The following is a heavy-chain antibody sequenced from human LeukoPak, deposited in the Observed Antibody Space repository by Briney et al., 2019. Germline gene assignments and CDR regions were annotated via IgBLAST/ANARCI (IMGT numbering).Heavy chain of an antibody. Sequence: PGGSLRLSCAASGFTFSSYWMSWVRQAPGKGLEWVANIKQDGSEKYYVDSVKGRFTISRDSAKNSLYLQMISLRAEDTAVYYCARGRTTTLYYFDYWGQGTLVTVSS. D-gene: IGHD1/OR15-1a*01. J-gene: IGHJ4*02. CDR1: GFTFSSYW. CDR3: ARGRTTTLYYFDY. CDR2: IKQDGSEK. V-gene: IGHV3-7*03.